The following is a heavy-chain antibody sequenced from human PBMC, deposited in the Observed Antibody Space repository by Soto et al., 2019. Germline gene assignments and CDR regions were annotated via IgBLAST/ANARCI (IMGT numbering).Heavy chain of an antibody. CDR3: ARVPDY. CDR1: GGSISSGGYS. J-gene: IGHJ4*02. V-gene: IGHV4-30-2*01. Sequence: HLQLQESGSGLVKPSQTLSLTCAVSGGSISSGGYSWGWIRQPPGKGLEWIGYIYHSGSTYYNPSLKRGVAIPVDRSKNQFSLKLRSVTAADTAVYYCARVPDYWGQGTLVTVSS. CDR2: IYHSGST.